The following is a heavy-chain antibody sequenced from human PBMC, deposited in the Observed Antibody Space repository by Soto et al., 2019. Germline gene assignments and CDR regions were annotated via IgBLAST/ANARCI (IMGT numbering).Heavy chain of an antibody. CDR1: GFSLSTSGVG. D-gene: IGHD3-10*01. J-gene: IGHJ4*02. CDR2: IYWNDDK. Sequence: GSGPTLVNPTQTLTLTCTFSGFSLSTSGVGVGWIRQPPGKALEWLALIYWNDDKRYSPSLKSRLTITKDTSKNQVVLTMTNMDPVDTATYYCAHSWAPGDYYGSGSYGLFDYWGQGTLVTVSS. CDR3: AHSWAPGDYYGSGSYGLFDY. V-gene: IGHV2-5*01.